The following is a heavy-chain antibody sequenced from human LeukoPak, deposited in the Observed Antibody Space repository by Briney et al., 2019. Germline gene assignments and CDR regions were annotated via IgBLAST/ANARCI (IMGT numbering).Heavy chain of an antibody. CDR1: GGSFSGYY. CDR3: ARGHKPYHYYGSGSAMGY. D-gene: IGHD3-10*01. CDR2: INHSGST. Sequence: PSETLSLTCAIYGGSFSGYYWSWIRQPPGKGLEWIGEINHSGSTNYNPSLKSRVTISVDTSKNQFSLKLSSVTAADTAVYYCARGHKPYHYYGSGSAMGYWGQGTLVTVSS. J-gene: IGHJ4*02. V-gene: IGHV4-34*01.